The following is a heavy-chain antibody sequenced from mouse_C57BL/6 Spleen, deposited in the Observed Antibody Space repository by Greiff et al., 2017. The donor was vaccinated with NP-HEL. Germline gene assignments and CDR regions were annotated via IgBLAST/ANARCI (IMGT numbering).Heavy chain of an antibody. Sequence: VQLQQSGPELVKPGASVKISCKASGYTFTDYYMNWVKQSHGKSLEWIGDINPNNGGTSYNQKFKGKATLTVDKSSSTAYMELRSLTSEDSAVYYCARDSSGGFAYWGQGTLVTVSA. CDR3: ARDSSGGFAY. CDR1: GYTFTDYY. D-gene: IGHD3-2*02. V-gene: IGHV1-26*01. CDR2: INPNNGGT. J-gene: IGHJ3*01.